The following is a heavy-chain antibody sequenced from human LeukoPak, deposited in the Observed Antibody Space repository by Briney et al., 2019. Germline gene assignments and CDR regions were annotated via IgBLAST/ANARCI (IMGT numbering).Heavy chain of an antibody. CDR2: IYYSGST. Sequence: PSETLSLTCTVSGGSISSSSYYWDWIRQPPGKGLEWIGSIYYSGSTYYNPSLKSRVTISVDTSKNQFSLKLSSVTAADTAVYYCARRAYYYGSGSYYYYYMDVWGKGTTVTISS. D-gene: IGHD3-10*01. J-gene: IGHJ6*03. V-gene: IGHV4-39*07. CDR1: GGSISSSSYY. CDR3: ARRAYYYGSGSYYYYYMDV.